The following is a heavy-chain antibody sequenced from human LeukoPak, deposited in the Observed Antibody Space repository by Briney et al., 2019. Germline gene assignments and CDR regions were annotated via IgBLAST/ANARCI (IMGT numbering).Heavy chain of an antibody. CDR3: AKSPVSSCRGSFCYPFDY. V-gene: IGHV3-23*01. CDR2: ISGSDDGT. J-gene: IGHJ4*02. Sequence: GGSLRLSCAASGFTLSSYAMSWVRQGPGKGLEWVSAISGSDDGTYYADSVKGRFTISRDNSRNTLYLQMNTLRAEDTAVYFCAKSPVSSCRGSFCYPFDYWGQGNLVTVSS. D-gene: IGHD2-15*01. CDR1: GFTLSSYA.